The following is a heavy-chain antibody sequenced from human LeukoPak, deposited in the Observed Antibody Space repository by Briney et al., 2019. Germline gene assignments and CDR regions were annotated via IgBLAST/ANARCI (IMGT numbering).Heavy chain of an antibody. V-gene: IGHV3-23*01. Sequence: GGSLRLSCAASGFAFSSYAMSWVRQAPGKGLEWVSAISGSGGSPYYADSVKGRFTISRDNSKNTLYLQMNSPSAEGTAVYYCARDSVVVEVASTRGPGYWGQGTLVTVSS. CDR2: ISGSGGSP. CDR3: ARDSVVVEVASTRGPGY. D-gene: IGHD2-15*01. CDR1: GFAFSSYA. J-gene: IGHJ4*02.